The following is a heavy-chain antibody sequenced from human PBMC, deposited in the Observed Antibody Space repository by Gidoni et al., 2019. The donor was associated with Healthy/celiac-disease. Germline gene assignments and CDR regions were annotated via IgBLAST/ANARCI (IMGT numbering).Heavy chain of an antibody. Sequence: QFQLVQSGAEVKKPGSSVKVSCKASGGPFSSYAISWVRQAPGQGLEWMGRIIPILGIANYAQKFQGRVTITADKSTSTAYMELSSLRSEDTAVYYCAIPPVSLGYCSSTSCYDYYYYMDVWGKGTTVTVSS. J-gene: IGHJ6*03. CDR3: AIPPVSLGYCSSTSCYDYYYYMDV. CDR1: GGPFSSYA. V-gene: IGHV1-69*04. D-gene: IGHD2-2*01. CDR2: IIPILGIA.